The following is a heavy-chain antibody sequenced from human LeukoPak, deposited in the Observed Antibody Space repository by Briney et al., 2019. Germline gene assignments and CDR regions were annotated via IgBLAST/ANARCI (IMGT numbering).Heavy chain of an antibody. CDR3: ARIGASVTTCDY. CDR1: GFTFSDYY. J-gene: IGHJ4*02. D-gene: IGHD4-17*01. Sequence: PGGSLRLSCAASGFTFSDYYMSWIRQAPGKGLEWVAYISSSSSYTNNADSVKGRFTSSRDNAKNSLYLQMNSLRAEDTAVYYCARIGASVTTCDYWGQGTLVTVSS. CDR2: ISSSSSYT. V-gene: IGHV3-11*06.